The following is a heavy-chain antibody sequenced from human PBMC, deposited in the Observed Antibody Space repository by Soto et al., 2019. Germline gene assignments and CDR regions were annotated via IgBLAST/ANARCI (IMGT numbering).Heavy chain of an antibody. CDR2: TYYRSKWYN. J-gene: IGHJ6*02. CDR3: ARGILYCSSTSCYTVYYHYVLSV. V-gene: IGHV6-1*01. Sequence: SLTLSLTCDMSGDSVSSNSAAWNWIRQSPSRGLEWLGRTYYRSKWYNDYAVSVKSRITINPDTSKNQFSLQLNSVTPEDTAVYYCARGILYCSSTSCYTVYYHYVLSVCGQGST. CDR1: GDSVSSNSAA. D-gene: IGHD2-2*02.